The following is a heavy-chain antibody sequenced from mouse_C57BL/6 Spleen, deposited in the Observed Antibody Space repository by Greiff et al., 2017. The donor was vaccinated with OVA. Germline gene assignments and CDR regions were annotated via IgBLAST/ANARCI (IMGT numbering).Heavy chain of an antibody. CDR3: ARYDYDVDYAMDY. V-gene: IGHV1-52*01. Sequence: QVQLQQPGAELVRPGSSVKLSCKASGYTFTSYWMHWVKQRPIQGLEWIGNIDPSDSETHYNQKFKDKATLTVDKSSSTAYMQLSSLTSEDSAVYYCARYDYDVDYAMDYWGQGTSVTVSS. J-gene: IGHJ4*01. D-gene: IGHD2-4*01. CDR1: GYTFTSYW. CDR2: IDPSDSET.